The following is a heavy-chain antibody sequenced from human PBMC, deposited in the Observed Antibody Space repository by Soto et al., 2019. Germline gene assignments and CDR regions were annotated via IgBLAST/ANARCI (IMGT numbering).Heavy chain of an antibody. CDR1: GGTFSSYA. Sequence: QVQLVQSGAEGKKPGSSVKVSCKASGGTFSSYAISWVRQAPGQGLEWMGGIIPIFGTANYAQKFQGRVTITADESTSTAYMELSSLRSEDTAVYYCAGTIDSSSWYNAHYWGQGTLVTVSS. D-gene: IGHD6-13*01. CDR2: IIPIFGTA. V-gene: IGHV1-69*01. CDR3: AGTIDSSSWYNAHY. J-gene: IGHJ4*02.